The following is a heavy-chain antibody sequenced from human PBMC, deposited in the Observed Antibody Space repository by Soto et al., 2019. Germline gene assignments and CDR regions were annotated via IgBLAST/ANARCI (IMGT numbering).Heavy chain of an antibody. CDR3: AAGYCSSTSCYVWWCDP. J-gene: IGHJ5*02. D-gene: IGHD2-2*01. V-gene: IGHV1-58*02. CDR1: GFTFTSSA. Sequence: QMQLVQSGPEVKKPGTSVKVSCKASGFTFTSSAMQWVRQARGQRLEWIGWIVGGSVNTIYARKLQERVTNTRVMATRTGYMELSSLRSEDTAVYYCAAGYCSSTSCYVWWCDPLGQGTLVTVSS. CDR2: IVGGSVNT.